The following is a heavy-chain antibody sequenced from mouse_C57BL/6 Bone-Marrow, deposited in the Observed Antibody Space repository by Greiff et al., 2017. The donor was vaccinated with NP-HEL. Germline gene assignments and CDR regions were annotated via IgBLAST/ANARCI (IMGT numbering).Heavy chain of an antibody. Sequence: DVKLQESGGGLVQPGGSMKLSCVASGFTFSNYWMNWVRQSPEKGLEWVAQIRLKSDNYATHYAESVKGRFTISRDDSKSSVYLQMNNLRAEDTGIYYCVYDGYYSWFAYWGQGTLVTVSA. J-gene: IGHJ3*01. V-gene: IGHV6-3*01. CDR2: IRLKSDNYAT. CDR3: VYDGYYSWFAY. D-gene: IGHD2-3*01. CDR1: GFTFSNYW.